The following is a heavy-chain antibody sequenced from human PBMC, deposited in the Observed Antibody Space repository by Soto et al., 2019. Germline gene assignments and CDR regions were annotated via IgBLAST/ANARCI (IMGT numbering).Heavy chain of an antibody. CDR2: ISSSSSYI. D-gene: IGHD6-13*01. Sequence: GGSLGLSCAASGFTFSSYSMNWVRQAPGKGLEWVSSISSSSSYIYYADSVKGRFTISRDNAKNSLYLQMNSPRAEDTAVYYCASDVAAARTSWFAPWGQGTLVTVSS. CDR1: GFTFSSYS. CDR3: ASDVAAARTSWFAP. J-gene: IGHJ5*02. V-gene: IGHV3-21*01.